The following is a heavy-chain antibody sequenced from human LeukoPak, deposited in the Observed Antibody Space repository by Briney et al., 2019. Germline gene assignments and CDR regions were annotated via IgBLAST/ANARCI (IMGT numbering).Heavy chain of an antibody. CDR2: IGSSDSTI. J-gene: IGHJ3*02. V-gene: IGHV3-48*03. Sequence: GGSLRLSCAASGFTFSSYEMNWVRQAAGKGLEWVSYIGSSDSTIYYADSVKGRFTISRDNAKNTLYLQMNSLRAEDTAVYYCARDPPYSSAWYDAFDIWGQGTMVTVSS. D-gene: IGHD6-19*01. CDR1: GFTFSSYE. CDR3: ARDPPYSSAWYDAFDI.